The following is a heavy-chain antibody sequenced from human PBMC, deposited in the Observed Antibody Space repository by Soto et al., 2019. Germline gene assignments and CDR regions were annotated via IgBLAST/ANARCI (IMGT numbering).Heavy chain of an antibody. V-gene: IGHV1-46*01. Sequence: ASVKVSCKASGYTLTNFYIHWVRQAPGQGLEWMGIINPNGGSTNYAHNFQGRVSITRDTSTSTVYMDLSSLRSEDTAVYYCAREFIYDFWSGRTPPSNYYYYYGMDVWGQGTTVTVSS. CDR2: INPNGGST. CDR1: GYTLTNFY. D-gene: IGHD3-3*01. J-gene: IGHJ6*02. CDR3: AREFIYDFWSGRTPPSNYYYYYGMDV.